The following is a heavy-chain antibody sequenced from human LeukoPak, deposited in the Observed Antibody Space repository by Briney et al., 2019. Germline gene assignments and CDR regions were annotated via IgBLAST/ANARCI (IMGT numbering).Heavy chain of an antibody. CDR2: TSGSGGST. D-gene: IGHD6-6*01. J-gene: IGHJ6*03. V-gene: IGHV3-23*01. CDR1: GFTFSSYG. Sequence: GGSLRLSCAASGFTFSSYGMSWVRQAPGKGLEWVSATSGSGGSTYYADSVKGRFTISRDNSKNTLYLQMNSLRAEDTAVYYCAKGYGSSSPYYYYYMDVWGKGTTVTVSS. CDR3: AKGYGSSSPYYYYYMDV.